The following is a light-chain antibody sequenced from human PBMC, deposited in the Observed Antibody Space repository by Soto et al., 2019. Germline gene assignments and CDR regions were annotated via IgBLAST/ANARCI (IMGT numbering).Light chain of an antibody. CDR3: NSYTSSTTDV. CDR2: EVN. J-gene: IGLJ1*01. Sequence: QSALTQPASVSGSPGQSITISCTGTGSDVGGYNSVSWYQQHPGKAPKLIIYEVNNRPSGVSNRFSGSKSGNTASLTISGLQAEDEAEYYCNSYTSSTTDVFGTGTKLTVL. V-gene: IGLV2-14*01. CDR1: GSDVGGYNS.